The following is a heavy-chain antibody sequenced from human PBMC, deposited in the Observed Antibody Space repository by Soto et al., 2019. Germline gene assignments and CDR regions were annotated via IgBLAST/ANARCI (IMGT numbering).Heavy chain of an antibody. CDR3: ARGIGTFNFDC. Sequence: QVELKESGGGVVQPGRSLTLSCAASGFTFSNYGMPWVRQSPGKGLEWVAAIFDDGSNNQYADSVKGRFSISRDNSKDTLLLQKNNLRAEHTAVYYCARGIGTFNFDCWGQGTLVNVSS. V-gene: IGHV3-33*01. CDR1: GFTFSNYG. J-gene: IGHJ4*02. CDR2: IFDDGSNN. D-gene: IGHD3-16*01.